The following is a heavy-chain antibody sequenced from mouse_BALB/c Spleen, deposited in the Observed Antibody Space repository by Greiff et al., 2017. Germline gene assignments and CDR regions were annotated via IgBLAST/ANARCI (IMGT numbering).Heavy chain of an antibody. V-gene: IGHV2-9*02. J-gene: IGHJ3*01. Sequence: VQLKESGPGLVAPSQSLSITCTVSGFSLTSYGVHWVRQPPGKGLEWLGVIWAGGSTNYNSALMSRLSISKDNSKSQVFLKMNSLQTDDTAMYYCARDITTASFAYWGQGTLVTVSA. CDR3: ARDITTASFAY. CDR1: GFSLTSYG. CDR2: IWAGGST. D-gene: IGHD1-2*01.